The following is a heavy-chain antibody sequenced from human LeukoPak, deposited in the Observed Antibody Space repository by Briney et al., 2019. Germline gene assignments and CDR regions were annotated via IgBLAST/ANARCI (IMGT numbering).Heavy chain of an antibody. D-gene: IGHD3-16*02. J-gene: IGHJ5*02. CDR3: ATASGNYDYVWGSYRYSGNWFDP. CDR1: GYTLTELS. Sequence: GASVKISCKVSGYTLTELSMHWVRQAPGNGLEWMGGFDPEDGETIYVQKFQSRVTMTEDTSPDTPYIELSSLRSEDTAVYYCATASGNYDYVWGSYRYSGNWFDPWGQGTLVTVSS. V-gene: IGHV1-24*01. CDR2: FDPEDGET.